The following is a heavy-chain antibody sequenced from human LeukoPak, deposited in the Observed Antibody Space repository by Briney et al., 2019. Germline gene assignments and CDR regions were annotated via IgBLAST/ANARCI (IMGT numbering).Heavy chain of an antibody. CDR2: IHSDGRVT. CDR1: GFSFNNYW. V-gene: IGHV3-74*01. CDR3: ARAQGTYNSLYFDY. Sequence: PGGSLRLSCAGSGFSFNNYWMHWVRQAPGKGLVWVSRIHSDGRVTTYADSVKGRFTISKDSARNTLYLQMNTLRVEDTAVYYCARAQGTYNSLYFDYWGQGALVTVPS. D-gene: IGHD5-24*01. J-gene: IGHJ4*02.